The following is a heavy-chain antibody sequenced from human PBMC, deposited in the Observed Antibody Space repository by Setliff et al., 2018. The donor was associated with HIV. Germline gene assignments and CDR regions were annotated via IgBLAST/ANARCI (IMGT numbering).Heavy chain of an antibody. V-gene: IGHV4-31*03. CDR1: GGSISSGTYY. D-gene: IGHD3-3*01. CDR2: IYYSGST. CDR3: ARDRSDYYNLPGYFDH. Sequence: SETLSLTCTVSGGSISSGTYYWSWIRQHPGRGLEWIGYIYYSGSTYYNPSLKGRVTISVDTSRNQFSLKLSSVTAADTAVYYCARDRSDYYNLPGYFDHWGQGTPVTV. J-gene: IGHJ4*02.